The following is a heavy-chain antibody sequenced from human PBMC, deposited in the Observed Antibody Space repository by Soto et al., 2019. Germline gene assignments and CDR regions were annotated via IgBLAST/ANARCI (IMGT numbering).Heavy chain of an antibody. J-gene: IGHJ3*02. CDR1: CGSISSGSYY. Sequence: SETLSLTCTVSCGSISSGSYYWDWIRQPPGKGLEWIGSFYYSGSTYYNPSLKSRVTISVDTSKNQFSLKLSSVTATDTAVYYCARQPTTVTTVGAFDIWGQGTMVTVSS. CDR3: ARQPTTVTTVGAFDI. V-gene: IGHV4-39*01. CDR2: FYYSGST. D-gene: IGHD4-17*01.